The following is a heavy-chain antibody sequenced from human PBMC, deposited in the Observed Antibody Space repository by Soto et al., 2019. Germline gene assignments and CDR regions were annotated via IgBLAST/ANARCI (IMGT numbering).Heavy chain of an antibody. CDR3: ARVHVMVVAGSTFDY. Sequence: GGSLRLSCAASGFTFSNYAMNWIRQAPGKGLEWLSSISANGRNAYYADSVKGRFTISRDRSKNTLYLQLDSLRVEDTAIYFCARVHVMVVAGSTFDYWGHGTLVTVSS. D-gene: IGHD6-19*01. J-gene: IGHJ4*01. CDR1: GFTFSNYA. CDR2: ISANGRNA. V-gene: IGHV3-23*01.